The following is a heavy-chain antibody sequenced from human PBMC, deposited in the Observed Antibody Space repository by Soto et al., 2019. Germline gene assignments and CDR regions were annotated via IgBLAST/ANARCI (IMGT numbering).Heavy chain of an antibody. Sequence: TLSLTCTVSGGSISSGGYYWSWIRQHPGKGLEWIGYIYYSGSTYYNPSLKSRVTISVDTSKNQFSLRLSSVTAADTDVYYCARVGGSSSWDYGMDVWGKGTTVTVSS. V-gene: IGHV4-31*03. D-gene: IGHD6-13*01. J-gene: IGHJ6*04. CDR2: IYYSGST. CDR3: ARVGGSSSWDYGMDV. CDR1: GGSISSGGYY.